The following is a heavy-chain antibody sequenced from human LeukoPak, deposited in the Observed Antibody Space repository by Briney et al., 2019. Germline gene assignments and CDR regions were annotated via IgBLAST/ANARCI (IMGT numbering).Heavy chain of an antibody. CDR3: ARDRGNYARPFDY. CDR2: IYYSGST. V-gene: IGHV4-39*02. CDR1: GVSISSSSYY. D-gene: IGHD4-11*01. Sequence: SETLSLTCTVSGVSISSSSYYWGWLRQPPGKGLEWIGSIYYSGSTYYNPSLTSRVTISVDTSKNQFSLKLSSVTAADTAVYYCARDRGNYARPFDYWGQGTLVTVSS. J-gene: IGHJ4*02.